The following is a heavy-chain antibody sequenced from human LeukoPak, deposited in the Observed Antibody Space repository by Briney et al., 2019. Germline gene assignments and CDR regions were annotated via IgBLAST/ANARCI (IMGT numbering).Heavy chain of an antibody. V-gene: IGHV4-38-2*01. CDR2: IYHSGST. D-gene: IGHD6-13*01. CDR3: ARQRGSSSWFYYFDY. CDR1: GYSISSGYY. Sequence: SETLSLTCAVSGYSISSGYYWGWIRQPPGKGLEWIGSIYHSGSTYYNPSLKSRVTISVDTSKNKFSLKLSSVTAADTAVYYCARQRGSSSWFYYFDYWGQGTLVTVSS. J-gene: IGHJ4*02.